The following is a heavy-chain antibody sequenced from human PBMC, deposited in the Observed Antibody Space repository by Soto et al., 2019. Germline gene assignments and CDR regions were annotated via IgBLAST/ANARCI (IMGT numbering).Heavy chain of an antibody. CDR1: GYTFTSYD. J-gene: IGHJ6*02. Sequence: GASVKVSCKASGYTFTSYDINWVRQATGQGLEWMGWMNPNSGNTGYAQKFQGRVTMTRNTSISTAYMELSSLRSEDTAVYYCARGREQQLAGAYYYYYGMDVWGQGTTVTVSS. D-gene: IGHD6-13*01. CDR2: MNPNSGNT. CDR3: ARGREQQLAGAYYYYYGMDV. V-gene: IGHV1-8*01.